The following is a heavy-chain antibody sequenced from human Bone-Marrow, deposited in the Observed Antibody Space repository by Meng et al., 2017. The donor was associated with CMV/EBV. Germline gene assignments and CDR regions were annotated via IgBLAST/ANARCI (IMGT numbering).Heavy chain of an antibody. J-gene: IGHJ6*02. Sequence: ASVKVSCKASGYTFTGYYMHWVRQAPGQGLEWMGWINPNSGGTNYAQKFQGRVTMTRDTSISTAYMELSRLRSDGTAVYYCARVLVVVSGGMDVWGQGTTVTVYS. V-gene: IGHV1-2*02. CDR1: GYTFTGYY. CDR2: INPNSGGT. D-gene: IGHD2-21*01. CDR3: ARVLVVVSGGMDV.